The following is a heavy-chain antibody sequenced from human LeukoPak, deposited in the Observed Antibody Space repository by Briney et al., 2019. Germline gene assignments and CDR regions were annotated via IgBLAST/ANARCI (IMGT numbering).Heavy chain of an antibody. CDR2: INPNSGGT. CDR1: GYTFTGYY. V-gene: IGHV1-2*02. CDR3: ARGHGYSYGFHFDY. Sequence: ASVKVSRKASGYTFTGYYMHWVRQAPGQGLEWMGWINPNSGGTNYAQKFQGRVTMTRDTSISTAYMELSRLRSDDTAVYYCARGHGYSYGFHFDYWGQGTLVTVSS. J-gene: IGHJ4*02. D-gene: IGHD5-18*01.